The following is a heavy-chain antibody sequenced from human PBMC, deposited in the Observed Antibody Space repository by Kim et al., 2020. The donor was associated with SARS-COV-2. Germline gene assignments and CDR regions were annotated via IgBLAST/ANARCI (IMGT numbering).Heavy chain of an antibody. Sequence: SGPTLVNPTQTLTLTCTFSGFSLSTRGVGVGWIRQPPGKALEWLALIYWDDDKRYSPSLKSRLTITKDTSKNQVILTITNMDPVDTATYYFAHRGNNRATGAFDLWGQGTMVTMSS. V-gene: IGHV2-5*02. CDR3: AHRGNNRATGAFDL. CDR1: GFSLSTRGVG. J-gene: IGHJ3*01. D-gene: IGHD1-1*01. CDR2: IYWDDDK.